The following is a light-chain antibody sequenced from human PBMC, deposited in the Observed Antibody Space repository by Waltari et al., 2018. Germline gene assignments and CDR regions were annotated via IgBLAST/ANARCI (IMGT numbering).Light chain of an antibody. CDR2: SNN. CDR3: AVWDDSLDGLV. V-gene: IGLV1-44*01. Sequence: QSALTQPPSASGTPGQRVTISCSGSSSSIKTNPVNWYQHLPGTAPKLLIYSNNQSTSGVPGRFSGSKSGTSASLAISGPQSEDEGDYYCAVWDDSLDGLVFGGGTKLTVL. J-gene: IGLJ2*01. CDR1: SSSIKTNP.